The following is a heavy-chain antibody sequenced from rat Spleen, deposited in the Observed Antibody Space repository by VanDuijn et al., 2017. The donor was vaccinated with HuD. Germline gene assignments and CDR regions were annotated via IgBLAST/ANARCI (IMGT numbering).Heavy chain of an antibody. CDR2: ISYDGSTT. V-gene: IGHV5-22*01. D-gene: IGHD1-6*01. CDR3: ARGGFFRH. Sequence: EVQLVESGGGLVQPGRSMKLSCAASGLSFSNYDMAWVRQAPKKGLEWVATISYDGSTTYYRDSVKGRFTISRENAKSTLYLQMNSLRSEDTATYYCARGGFFRHWGQGVMVTVSS. CDR1: GLSFSNYD. J-gene: IGHJ2*01.